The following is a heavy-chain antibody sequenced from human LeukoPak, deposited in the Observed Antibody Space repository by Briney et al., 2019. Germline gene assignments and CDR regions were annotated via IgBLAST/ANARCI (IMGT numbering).Heavy chain of an antibody. Sequence: ASVKVSCKVSGGTFSSYGISWVRQAPGQGLEWMGGIIPMFGRTAYAQKFEGRITISADESTTTVYMEVNSLTSEDTAVYYCARYADYGDYNWFDPWGQGTLVTVSS. V-gene: IGHV1-69*13. CDR3: ARYADYGDYNWFDP. J-gene: IGHJ5*02. D-gene: IGHD4-17*01. CDR1: GGTFSSYG. CDR2: IIPMFGRT.